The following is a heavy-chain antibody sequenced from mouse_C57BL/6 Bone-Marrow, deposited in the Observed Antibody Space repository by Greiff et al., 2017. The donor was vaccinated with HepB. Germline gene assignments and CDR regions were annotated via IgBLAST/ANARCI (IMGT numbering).Heavy chain of an antibody. CDR3: ARSYYGSSHWYFDV. J-gene: IGHJ1*03. Sequence: VQLQQSGSELRSPGSSVKLSCKDFDSEVFPIAYMSWVRQKPGHGFEWIGGILPSIGRTIYGEKFEDKATLDADTLSNTAYLELNSLTSEDSGIYYCARSYYGSSHWYFDVWGTGTTVTVSS. CDR2: ILPSIGRT. D-gene: IGHD1-1*01. V-gene: IGHV15-2*01. CDR1: DSEVFPIAY.